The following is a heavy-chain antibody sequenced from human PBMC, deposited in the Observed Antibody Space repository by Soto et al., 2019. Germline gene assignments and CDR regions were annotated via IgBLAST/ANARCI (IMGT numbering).Heavy chain of an antibody. Sequence: QVQLVESGGGVVQPGRSLRLSCAASGFSFSTYGMHWVRQAPGKGLEWVAFIWYDGTNKYYADSVKGRFTISRDNSKSTLFLQMNSLRVEDTAVYYCARADIVLVPLGDDYGMDVWGQGTTVTVSS. V-gene: IGHV3-33*01. CDR3: ARADIVLVPLGDDYGMDV. CDR1: GFSFSTYG. D-gene: IGHD2-2*01. CDR2: IWYDGTNK. J-gene: IGHJ6*02.